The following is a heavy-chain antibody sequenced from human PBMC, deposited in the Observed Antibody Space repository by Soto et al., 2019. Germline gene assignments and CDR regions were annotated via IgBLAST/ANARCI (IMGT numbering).Heavy chain of an antibody. Sequence: PSETLSLTCTVSGGSISSYYWSWIRQPPGKGLEWIGYIYYSGSTNYNPSLKSRVTISVDTSKNQFSLKLSSVTAAGTAVYYCARALLELEEEASNYYYYYMDVWGKGTTVTVSS. CDR3: ARALLELEEEASNYYYYYMDV. D-gene: IGHD1-1*01. CDR1: GGSISSYY. V-gene: IGHV4-59*01. CDR2: IYYSGST. J-gene: IGHJ6*03.